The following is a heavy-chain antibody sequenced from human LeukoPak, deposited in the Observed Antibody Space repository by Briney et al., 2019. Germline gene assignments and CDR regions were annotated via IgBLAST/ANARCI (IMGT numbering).Heavy chain of an antibody. V-gene: IGHV4-31*03. J-gene: IGHJ5*02. CDR1: GGSLSSGGYC. D-gene: IGHD3-22*01. Sequence: SETLSLTCTVSGGSLSSGGYCWSWIRQHPGKGLEWIGYIYYSGSTYYNPSLKSRVTISVDTSKNQFSLKLSSVTAADTAVYYCARAQSVSSGYYPWGQGTLVTVSS. CDR2: IYYSGST. CDR3: ARAQSVSSGYYP.